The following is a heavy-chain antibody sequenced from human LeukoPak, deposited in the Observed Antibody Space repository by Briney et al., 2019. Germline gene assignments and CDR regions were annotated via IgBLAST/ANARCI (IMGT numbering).Heavy chain of an antibody. V-gene: IGHV4-34*01. CDR1: GGSLSGYY. CDR3: ASLAHYDILTGYYIVDDY. Sequence: SETLSLTCAVYGGSLSGYYWSWIRQPPGKGLEWIGEINHSGSTNYNPSLKSRVTISVDTSKNQFSLKLSSVTAADTAVYYCASLAHYDILTGYYIVDDYWGQGTLVTVSS. J-gene: IGHJ4*02. CDR2: INHSGST. D-gene: IGHD3-9*01.